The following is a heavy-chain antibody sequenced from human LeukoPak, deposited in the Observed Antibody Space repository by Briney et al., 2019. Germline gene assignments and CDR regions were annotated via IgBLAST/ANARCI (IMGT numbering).Heavy chain of an antibody. V-gene: IGHV3-33*06. CDR3: AKAREEEYVITTFGY. J-gene: IGHJ4*02. Sequence: GGSLRLSCAASGFTFSSYGMHGVRQAPGKGLEWVAVIWYDGSNKYYADSVKGRFTISRDNSKNTLYLQMNSLRAEDMAVYYCAKAREEEYVITTFGYWGQGTLVTVSS. CDR1: GFTFSSYG. D-gene: IGHD2/OR15-2a*01. CDR2: IWYDGSNK.